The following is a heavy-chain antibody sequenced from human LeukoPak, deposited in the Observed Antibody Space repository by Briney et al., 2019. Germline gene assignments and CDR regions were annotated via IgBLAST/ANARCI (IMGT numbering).Heavy chain of an antibody. D-gene: IGHD6-13*01. CDR1: GYTFTSYD. Sequence: ASXXVSCKASGYTFTSYDINWVRQATGQGXXGXGWXNPNSGNTGYAQKFQGRVIMTRNTSISTAYMELSSLRSEDTAVYYCARGGLGMGGTIAAAEVDYWGQGTLVTVSS. CDR2: XNPNSGNT. V-gene: IGHV1-8*01. CDR3: ARGGLGMGGTIAAAEVDY. J-gene: IGHJ4*02.